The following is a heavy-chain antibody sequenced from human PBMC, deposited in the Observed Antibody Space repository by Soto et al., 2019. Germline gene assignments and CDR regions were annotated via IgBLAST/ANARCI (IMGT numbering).Heavy chain of an antibody. V-gene: IGHV4-30-2*01. CDR1: GDSITSPSSS. CDR2: IYQNGNT. J-gene: IGHJ4*03. CDR3: VRRKSVDVFDI. D-gene: IGHD5-12*01. Sequence: QLQLQESGPGLVKPSETLSLTCIVSGDSITSPSSSWTWFRQPPRKSLEWIGYIYQNGNTYYNPSVKGRVTTSVDRSKNQFPLSLPSVPAADTAVCFCVRRKSVDVFDIWGPGTLVTVSS.